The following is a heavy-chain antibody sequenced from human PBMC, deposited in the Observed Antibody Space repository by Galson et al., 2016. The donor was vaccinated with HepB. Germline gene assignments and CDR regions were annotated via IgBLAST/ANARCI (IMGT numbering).Heavy chain of an antibody. D-gene: IGHD6-19*01. CDR1: GGSISSSNW. CDR2: IYHSGST. Sequence: SETLSLTCAVSGGSISSSNWWSWVRQPPGKGLEWIGEIYHSGSTNYNPSLKSRVTISVGKSKNQFSLKLSSVTAADTAVYYCASRGYSSGWSEWGGNWFDPWGQGTLVTVSS. J-gene: IGHJ5*02. V-gene: IGHV4-4*02. CDR3: ASRGYSSGWSEWGGNWFDP.